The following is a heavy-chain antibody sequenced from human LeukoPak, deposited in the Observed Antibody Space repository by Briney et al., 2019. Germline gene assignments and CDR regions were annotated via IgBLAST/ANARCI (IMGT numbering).Heavy chain of an antibody. J-gene: IGHJ4*02. CDR3: ARSRGRKVTPFDY. CDR1: GFTFDDYA. D-gene: IGHD3-10*01. V-gene: IGHV4-4*09. Sequence: LRLSCAASGFTFDDYAMHWVRQAPGKGLEWIGYIYTSGSTDYNPSLKSRVTILLDTSNNQFSLNLNSVTAADTAVYYCARSRGRKVTPFDYWGQGILVTVSS. CDR2: IYTSGST.